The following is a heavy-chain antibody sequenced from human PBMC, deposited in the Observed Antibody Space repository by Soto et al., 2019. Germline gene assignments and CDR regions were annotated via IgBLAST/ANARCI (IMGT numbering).Heavy chain of an antibody. V-gene: IGHV4-30-2*01. CDR1: GGSISSGGYS. J-gene: IGHJ5*02. CDR2: IYHSGST. Sequence: QPQLQESGSGLMKPSQTLSLTCAVSGGSISSGGYSWSWIRQPPGKGLEWIGYIYHSGSTYYNPSLKSRVTTSVDRSKNQFSLKLSSVTAADTAVYYCARVPGPWGQGTLVTVSS. D-gene: IGHD3-10*01. CDR3: ARVPGP.